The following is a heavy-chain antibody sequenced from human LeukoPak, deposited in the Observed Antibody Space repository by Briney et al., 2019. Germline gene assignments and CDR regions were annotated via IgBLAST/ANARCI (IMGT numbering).Heavy chain of an antibody. J-gene: IGHJ4*02. V-gene: IGHV1-69*13. CDR3: ASAAGTEHAEKTHDY. CDR2: IIPIFGTA. D-gene: IGHD6-13*01. Sequence: SVKISCKASGGTFSSYAISWVRQAPGQGLEWMGGIIPIFGTANYAQKFQGRVTITADESTSTAYMELSSLRSEDTAVYYCASAAGTEHAEKTHDYWGQGTLVTVSS. CDR1: GGTFSSYA.